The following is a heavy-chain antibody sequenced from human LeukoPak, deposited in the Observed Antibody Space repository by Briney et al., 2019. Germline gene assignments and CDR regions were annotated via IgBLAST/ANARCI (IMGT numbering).Heavy chain of an antibody. CDR3: AKDGVASRYGMDV. J-gene: IGHJ6*02. CDR2: ISGDGAGS. D-gene: IGHD5-12*01. Sequence: GGSLRLSCAASGFTFSSHGMSWVRQAPGKGLEWVSIISGDGAGSFYADSMKGRFTISRDNSKNTLYLQMNSLRVEDTAVYYCAKDGVASRYGMDVWGQGTTVTVSS. CDR1: GFTFSSHG. V-gene: IGHV3-23*01.